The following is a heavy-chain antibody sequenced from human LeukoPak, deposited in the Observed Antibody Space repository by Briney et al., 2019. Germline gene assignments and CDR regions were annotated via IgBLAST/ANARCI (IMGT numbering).Heavy chain of an antibody. CDR1: GGSISNYY. V-gene: IGHV4-59*01. Sequence: SETLSLTCTVSGGSISNYYWSWIRQPPGKGLEWIAYIDYRGSTTYNPSLKSRVTISVDTSRNQFSLKLSSVTAADTAVYYCARGRVYAISSYWFDPWGQGTLVTVSS. CDR3: ARGRVYAISSYWFDP. CDR2: IDYRGST. D-gene: IGHD2-8*01. J-gene: IGHJ5*02.